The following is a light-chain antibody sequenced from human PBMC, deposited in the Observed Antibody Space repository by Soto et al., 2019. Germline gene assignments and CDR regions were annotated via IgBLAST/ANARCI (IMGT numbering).Light chain of an antibody. V-gene: IGKV1D-16*01. J-gene: IGKJ4*01. CDR1: QPISSW. CDR3: QQYNSYPLT. CDR2: SAS. Sequence: IQMTQSPSSVSASVGDRVTITCRASQPISSWLAWYQQKPGQPPNLLIYSASTLRSGVPSRFSGSESGTLFTLTITNLQPEDFATYYCQQYNSYPLTFGGGSKVEI.